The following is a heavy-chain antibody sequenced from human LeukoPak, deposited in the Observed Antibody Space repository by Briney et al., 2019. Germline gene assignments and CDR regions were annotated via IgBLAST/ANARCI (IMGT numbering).Heavy chain of an antibody. D-gene: IGHD3-9*01. J-gene: IGHJ1*01. Sequence: PSETLSLTCTVSGGSISSSSYYWGWIRQPPGRGLEWIGSIYYSGSTYYNPSLKSRVTISVDTSKNQFSLKLSSVTAADTAVYYCARGVDDILTGYLGTERWERLEYFQHWGQGTLVTVSS. CDR3: ARGVDDILTGYLGTERWERLEYFQH. CDR2: IYYSGST. V-gene: IGHV4-39*07. CDR1: GGSISSSSYY.